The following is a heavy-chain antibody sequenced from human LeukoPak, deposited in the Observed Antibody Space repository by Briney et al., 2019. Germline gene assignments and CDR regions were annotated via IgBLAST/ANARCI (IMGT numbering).Heavy chain of an antibody. CDR1: GFTFNSYA. D-gene: IGHD2-2*02. J-gene: IGHJ4*02. Sequence: GGSLRLSCAASGFTFNSYAMQWVRQAPGKGLEYVSGISNDGDSTYYATSVKGRFIISRDNSKNVLYLQMGSLRAEDMAVYYCARADCSSSSCYTVAYWGQGTLVTVSS. CDR2: ISNDGDST. CDR3: ARADCSSSSCYTVAY. V-gene: IGHV3-64*01.